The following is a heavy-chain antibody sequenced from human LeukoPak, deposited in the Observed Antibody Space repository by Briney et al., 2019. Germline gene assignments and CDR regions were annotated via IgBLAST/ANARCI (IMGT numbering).Heavy chain of an antibody. CDR2: ISAYNGNT. CDR3: AGTTEERYYYYYMDV. D-gene: IGHD4-17*01. CDR1: GYTFTSYG. J-gene: IGHJ6*03. V-gene: IGHV1-18*01. Sequence: GASVKVSCKASGYTFTSYGISWVRQAPGQGLEWMGWISAYNGNTNYAQKLQGRVTMTTDTSTSTAYMELRSLRSEDTAVYYCAGTTEERYYYYYMDVWGKGTTVTVSS.